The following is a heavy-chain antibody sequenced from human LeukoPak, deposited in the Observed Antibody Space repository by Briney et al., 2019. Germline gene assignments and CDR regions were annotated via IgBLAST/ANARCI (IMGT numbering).Heavy chain of an antibody. V-gene: IGHV4-31*03. D-gene: IGHD5-24*01. Sequence: SQSLSLTRSVSGASISSRAYYWSCIRQHPGNCPEWIGYIYYSRSTYYNPSLKSRVIISLNTSKTQFSLKLSSVTAAETAVYYCARADGTIYYFDSWGQGTVVTVSS. CDR1: GASISSRAYY. CDR2: IYYSRST. J-gene: IGHJ4*02. CDR3: ARADGTIYYFDS.